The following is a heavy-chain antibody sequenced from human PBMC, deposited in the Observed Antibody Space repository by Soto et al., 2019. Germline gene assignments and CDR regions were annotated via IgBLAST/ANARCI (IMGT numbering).Heavy chain of an antibody. CDR2: IIAIIGNA. CDR1: GGTFSSYA. D-gene: IGHD2-15*01. V-gene: IGHV1-69*13. Sequence: ASVKVSCKASGGTFSSYAISWVRQAPGQGLEWMGGIIAIIGNANYAQKLQGRVTMTADASTSTAYMELRSLRSDDTAVYYCARSGSTEDIVVVVAATSDYYFDYWGQGTLVTVSS. J-gene: IGHJ4*02. CDR3: ARSGSTEDIVVVVAATSDYYFDY.